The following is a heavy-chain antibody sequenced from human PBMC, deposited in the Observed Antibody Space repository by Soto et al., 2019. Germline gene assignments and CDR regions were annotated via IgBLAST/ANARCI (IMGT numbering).Heavy chain of an antibody. J-gene: IGHJ5*02. CDR2: IYYSGST. CDR3: ARLSSHAGKESKWFDP. D-gene: IGHD3-10*01. CDR1: GGSISSYY. Sequence: SETLSLTCTVSGGSISSYYWSWIRQPPGKGLEWIGYIYYSGSTNYNPSLKSRVTISVDTSKNQFSLKLSSVTAADTAVYYCARLSSHAGKESKWFDPWGQGTLVTVSS. V-gene: IGHV4-59*01.